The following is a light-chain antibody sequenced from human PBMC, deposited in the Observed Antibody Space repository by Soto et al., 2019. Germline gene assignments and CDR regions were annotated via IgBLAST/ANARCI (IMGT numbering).Light chain of an antibody. CDR2: DVS. V-gene: IGLV2-11*01. CDR3: CSYAGSYTLYV. CDR1: SSDVGGYNY. Sequence: QSALTQPRSVSGSPGQSVTISCTGTSSDVGGYNYVSWYQQHPGKAPKLMIYDVSKRPSGVPHRFSGSKSGNTASLTISGLQAEDEADYYCCSYAGSYTLYVFGTGTKLTVL. J-gene: IGLJ1*01.